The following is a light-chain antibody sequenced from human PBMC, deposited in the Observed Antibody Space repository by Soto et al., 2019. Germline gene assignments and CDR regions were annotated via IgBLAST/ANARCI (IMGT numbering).Light chain of an antibody. J-gene: IGKJ3*01. CDR2: GAS. Sequence: EIVMTQSPATLSVSPGERATLSCRASQSVSSNLAWYQQKPGQAPRLLIYGASTRATGIPARFSGSGSGTEFTLTISSLQSEDFAVYYCQQHNNWPKTFGPGTKVGIK. CDR1: QSVSSN. CDR3: QQHNNWPKT. V-gene: IGKV3-15*01.